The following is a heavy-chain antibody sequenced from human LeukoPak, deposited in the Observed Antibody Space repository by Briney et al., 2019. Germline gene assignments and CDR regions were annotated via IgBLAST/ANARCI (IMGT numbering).Heavy chain of an antibody. CDR1: GFTFSSYG. CDR3: ARDTSTTGGAFDI. V-gene: IGHV3-33*08. CDR2: IWYDGSNK. Sequence: PGGSLRLSCAVSGFTFSSYGMHWVRQAPGKGLEWVAVIWYDGSNKYYADSVKGRFTISRDNSKNTLYLQMNSLRAEDTAVYYCARDTSTTGGAFDIWGQGTMVTVSS. J-gene: IGHJ3*02. D-gene: IGHD4-11*01.